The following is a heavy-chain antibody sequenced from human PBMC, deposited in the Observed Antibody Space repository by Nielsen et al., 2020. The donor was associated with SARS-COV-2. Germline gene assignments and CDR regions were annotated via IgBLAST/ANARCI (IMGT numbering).Heavy chain of an antibody. J-gene: IGHJ5*02. CDR3: ARHYYGSGSDAWFDP. CDR2: IDPSDSYT. CDR1: GYTFTSYG. D-gene: IGHD3-10*01. V-gene: IGHV5-10-1*01. Sequence: KVSCKASGYTFTSYGISWVRQMPGKGLEWMGRIDPSDSYTSYSPSFQGHVTISADKFISTAYLQWSSLKASDTAMYYCARHYYGSGSDAWFDPWGQGTLVTVSS.